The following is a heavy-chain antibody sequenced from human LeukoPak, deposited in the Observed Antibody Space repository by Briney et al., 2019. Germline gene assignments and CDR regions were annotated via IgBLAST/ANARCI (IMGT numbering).Heavy chain of an antibody. Sequence: PSEALSLTCTVSGGSISSYYWSWIRQPPGKGLEWIGYIYYSGSTNCNPFLKSRVTISVDTSKNQFSLKLSSVTAADTAVYYCARGLSSSYHDYWGQGTLVTVSS. CDR2: IYYSGST. J-gene: IGHJ4*02. V-gene: IGHV4-59*01. D-gene: IGHD6-6*01. CDR1: GGSISSYY. CDR3: ARGLSSSYHDY.